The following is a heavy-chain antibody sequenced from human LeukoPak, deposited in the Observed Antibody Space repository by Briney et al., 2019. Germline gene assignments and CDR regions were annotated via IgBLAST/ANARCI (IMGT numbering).Heavy chain of an antibody. J-gene: IGHJ3*02. Sequence: SETLSLTCTVSGGSISSSSYYWGWIRQPPGKGLEWIGSIYYSGSTYYNPSLKSRVTMSVDTSKNQFSLKLSSVTAADTAVYYCAREGQMATITSDAFDIWGQGTMVTVSS. D-gene: IGHD5-24*01. CDR2: IYYSGST. CDR1: GGSISSSSYY. CDR3: AREGQMATITSDAFDI. V-gene: IGHV4-39*07.